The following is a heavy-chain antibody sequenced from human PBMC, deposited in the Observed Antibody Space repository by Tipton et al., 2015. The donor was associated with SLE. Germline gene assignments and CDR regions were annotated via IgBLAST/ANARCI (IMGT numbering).Heavy chain of an antibody. CDR2: IYYSGST. Sequence: TLSLTCSVSGGSISSGGYYWSWMRQYPGKGLEWIGYIYYSGSTDYNPSLKSRVTISVDTSKNQFSLRLSSVTAADTAVYYCARDYYGSGFDAFDIWGQGTMVTVSS. V-gene: IGHV4-31*03. D-gene: IGHD3-10*01. CDR1: GGSISSGGYY. J-gene: IGHJ3*02. CDR3: ARDYYGSGFDAFDI.